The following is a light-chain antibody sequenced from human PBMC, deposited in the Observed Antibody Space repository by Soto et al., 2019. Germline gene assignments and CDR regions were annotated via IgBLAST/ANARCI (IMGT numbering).Light chain of an antibody. Sequence: QSALTQPASVSGSPGQSISISCTGTNTDVGGHHYVSWYQQHPGKAPKLVIYDVSNRPSGVSNRFSGSKSGNTASLTISGLQAEDEADYYCSSYTTISTRVFGTGTKLTVL. CDR3: SSYTTISTRV. CDR2: DVS. CDR1: NTDVGGHHY. J-gene: IGLJ1*01. V-gene: IGLV2-14*03.